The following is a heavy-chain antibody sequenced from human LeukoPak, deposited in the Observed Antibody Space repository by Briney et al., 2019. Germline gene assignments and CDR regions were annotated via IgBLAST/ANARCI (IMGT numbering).Heavy chain of an antibody. CDR1: GDSIRSYY. D-gene: IGHD5-12*01. CDR2: IYYSGST. J-gene: IGHJ6*03. Sequence: SETLSLTCTVSGDSIRSYYWSWIRQPPGKGLEWIGYIYYSGSTKYNPSLKSRVTISVDTSKNQFSLKLSSVTAADTAVYYCARAMGGIVATNYYMDVRGKGTTVTISS. CDR3: ARAMGGIVATNYYMDV. V-gene: IGHV4-59*01.